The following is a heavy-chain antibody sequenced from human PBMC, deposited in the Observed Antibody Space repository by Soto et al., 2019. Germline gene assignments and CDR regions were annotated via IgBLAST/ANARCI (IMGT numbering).Heavy chain of an antibody. D-gene: IGHD2-2*02. CDR1: GFTFSRDG. CDR3: AVEDCSSTSCYIREGRY. Sequence: GGSLRLSCAASGFTFSRDGMSWVRQAPGKGLEWVSLITDSGGSTYYADSVKGRFTISRDNSKNTLYLQMNSLRAEDTAVYYCAVEDCSSTSCYIREGRYWGQGTLVTVSS. CDR2: ITDSGGST. J-gene: IGHJ4*02. V-gene: IGHV3-23*01.